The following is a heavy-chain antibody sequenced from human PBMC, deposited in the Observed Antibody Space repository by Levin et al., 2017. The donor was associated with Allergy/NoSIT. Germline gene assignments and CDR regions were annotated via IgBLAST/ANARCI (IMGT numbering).Heavy chain of an antibody. CDR2: ITSAGNTI. CDR1: GFTFSDYY. V-gene: IGHV3-11*01. Sequence: SCAASGFTFSDYYMSWIRQAPGQGLEWISYITSAGNTIYYADSVKGRFTISRDNAKNSLYLQMNSLRAEDTAVYYCARGSYYFDSSGWLFDFWGQGALVTVSS. D-gene: IGHD3-22*01. CDR3: ARGSYYFDSSGWLFDF. J-gene: IGHJ4*02.